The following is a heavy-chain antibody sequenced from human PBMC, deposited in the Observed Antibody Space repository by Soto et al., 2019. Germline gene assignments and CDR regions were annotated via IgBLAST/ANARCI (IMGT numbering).Heavy chain of an antibody. V-gene: IGHV3-23*01. CDR3: ARALDFWSAYFDY. Sequence: PGGSMRLSCAASGFTFSGYAMSWVSQAPGKGLEWVSAISGSGGSTYYADSVKGRFTISRDNSKNTLYLQMNSLRTEDTAVYYCARALDFWSAYFDYWGQGSLVTVSS. CDR2: ISGSGGST. D-gene: IGHD3-3*01. CDR1: GFTFSGYA. J-gene: IGHJ4*02.